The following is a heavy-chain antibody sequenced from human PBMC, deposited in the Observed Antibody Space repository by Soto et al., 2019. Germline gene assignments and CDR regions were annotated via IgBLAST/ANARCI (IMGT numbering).Heavy chain of an antibody. V-gene: IGHV4-39*01. CDR3: ARLRTPGTTYDAFDI. CDR1: GGSISSNNYY. Sequence: SETLSLTCTFSGGSISSNNYYWGWIRQPPGKGLEWIGNIYYGGNTYYNPSLKRRVSIAVDTSRNQFYLQLSSVAAADTAVYYCARLRTPGTTYDAFDIWGQGAMVTVSS. CDR2: IYYGGNT. J-gene: IGHJ3*02. D-gene: IGHD1-1*01.